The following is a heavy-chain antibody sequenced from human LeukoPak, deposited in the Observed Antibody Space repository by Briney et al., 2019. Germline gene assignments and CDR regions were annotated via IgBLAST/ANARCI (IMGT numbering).Heavy chain of an antibody. J-gene: IGHJ6*03. CDR2: IYYSGST. CDR1: GGSISSYY. CDR3: TSGSIAYYYMDV. D-gene: IGHD3-22*01. V-gene: IGHV4-59*01. Sequence: SETLSLTCTVSGGSISSYYWSWIRQPPGKGLEWIGNIYYSGSTNYSPSLKSRVTISVDTSKNQFSLKLSSVTAADTAVYYCTSGSIAYYYMDVWGKGTTVTISS.